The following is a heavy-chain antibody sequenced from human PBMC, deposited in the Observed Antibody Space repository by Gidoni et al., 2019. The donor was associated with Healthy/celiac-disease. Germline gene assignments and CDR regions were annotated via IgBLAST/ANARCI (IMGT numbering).Heavy chain of an antibody. CDR2: IYYSGST. Sequence: QVQLQESGPGLVKPSETLSLTCTVSGGSISSYYWSWIRQPPGKGLEWIGYIYYSGSTNYNPSLKSRVTISVDTSKNQFSLKLSSVTAADTAVYYCARGQEGLHYYDSSGYYYFDYWGQGTLVTVSS. J-gene: IGHJ4*02. CDR1: GGSISSYY. CDR3: ARGQEGLHYYDSSGYYYFDY. D-gene: IGHD3-22*01. V-gene: IGHV4-59*01.